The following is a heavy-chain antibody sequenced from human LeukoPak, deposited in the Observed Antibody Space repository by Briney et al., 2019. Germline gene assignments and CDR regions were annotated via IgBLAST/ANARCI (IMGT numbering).Heavy chain of an antibody. CDR1: GFTFSSYW. CDR2: IRQDGSEK. V-gene: IGHV3-7*01. D-gene: IGHD3-10*01. Sequence: PGGSLRLSCAASGFTFSSYWMTWVRQAPGKGLEWVANIRQDGSEKYYVDSVKGRFIISRDNAENSLYLQMNSLRAEDTAVYYCARDRVIITDWGQGTLVTVSS. J-gene: IGHJ4*02. CDR3: ARDRVIITD.